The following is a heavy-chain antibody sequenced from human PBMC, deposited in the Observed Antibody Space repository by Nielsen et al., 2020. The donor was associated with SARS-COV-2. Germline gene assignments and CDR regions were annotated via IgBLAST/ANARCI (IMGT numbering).Heavy chain of an antibody. CDR2: ISASGTTI. J-gene: IGHJ6*02. CDR3: ARDGIAAAGTGWYYYYGMDV. Sequence: GESLKISCAASGFTFSTYNMNWVRQAPGKGLQWLSYISASGTTIYYADSVKGRFTISRDNAKNSLYLQMNSLRDEDTAVYYCARDGIAAAGTGWYYYYGMDVWGQGTTVTVSS. V-gene: IGHV3-48*02. CDR1: GFTFSTYN. D-gene: IGHD6-13*01.